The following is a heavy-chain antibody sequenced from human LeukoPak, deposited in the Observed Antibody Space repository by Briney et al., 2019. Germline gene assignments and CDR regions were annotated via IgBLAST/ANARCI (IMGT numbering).Heavy chain of an antibody. D-gene: IGHD2-15*01. V-gene: IGHV4-34*01. CDR1: GGSFSGYY. CDR3: ARAPFEDWAATDYYYTDV. Sequence: PSETLSLTCAVYGGSFSGYYWSWIRQPPGKGLEWIGEINHSGSTNYNPSLKSRVTISVDTSKNQFSLKLSSVTAADTAVYYCARAPFEDWAATDYYYTDVWGKGTTVTVSS. CDR2: INHSGST. J-gene: IGHJ6*03.